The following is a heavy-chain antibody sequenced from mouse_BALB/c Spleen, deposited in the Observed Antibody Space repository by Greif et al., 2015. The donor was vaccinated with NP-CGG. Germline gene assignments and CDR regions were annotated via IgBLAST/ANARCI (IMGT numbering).Heavy chain of an antibody. J-gene: IGHJ2*01. CDR2: IWAGGST. Sequence: VKLMESGPGLVAPSQSLSITCTVSGFSLTNYNIHWVRQPPGKGLEWLGLIWAGGSTNYNSALMSRLSISKDNSKSQVFLKMNSLQTDDTAMYYCARRNGNLYFFDYWGQGTTLTVSA. V-gene: IGHV2-9*02. CDR3: ARRNGNLYFFDY. D-gene: IGHD2-1*01. CDR1: GFSLTNYN.